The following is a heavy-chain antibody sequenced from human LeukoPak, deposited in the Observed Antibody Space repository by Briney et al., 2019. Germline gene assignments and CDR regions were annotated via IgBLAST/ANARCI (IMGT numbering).Heavy chain of an antibody. V-gene: IGHV3-30*02. Sequence: PGGSLRLSCAASGFTFSSYWMSWVRQAPGKGLEWVAFIRYDGSNKYYADSVKGRFTISRDNSKNTLYLQMNSLRAEDTAVYYCAKPSFSSGWYHWFDPWGQGTLVTVSS. J-gene: IGHJ5*02. D-gene: IGHD6-19*01. CDR3: AKPSFSSGWYHWFDP. CDR2: IRYDGSNK. CDR1: GFTFSSYW.